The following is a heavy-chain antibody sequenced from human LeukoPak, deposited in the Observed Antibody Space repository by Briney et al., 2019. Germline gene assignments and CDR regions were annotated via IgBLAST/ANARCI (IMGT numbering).Heavy chain of an antibody. Sequence: ASVKVSCKASGYTFTSYAMHWVRQPPGQRLEWMGWINAGNGNTKYSQKFQGRVTITRDTSASTAYMEMSSLTSEDTAVYYCARGIYFGSGRGPMDVWGQGTTVTVSS. CDR1: GYTFTSYA. V-gene: IGHV1-3*01. J-gene: IGHJ6*01. CDR3: ARGIYFGSGRGPMDV. D-gene: IGHD3-10*01. CDR2: INAGNGNT.